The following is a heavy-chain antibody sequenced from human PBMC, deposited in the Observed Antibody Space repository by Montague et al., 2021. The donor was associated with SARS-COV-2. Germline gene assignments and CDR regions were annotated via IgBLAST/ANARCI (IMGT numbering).Heavy chain of an antibody. V-gene: IGHV4-34*01. J-gene: IGHJ6*03. CDR3: ARLGDGVVPSPILGVGPYYSYYYMDV. CDR2: IYHGGST. D-gene: IGHD3-10*01. CDR1: GGSISTYF. Sequence: SETLSLTCAVHGGSISTYFWNWIRQPPGKGLEWIGEIYHGGSTNYNPSLKSRVTISADTSKNQFSLKLTSVAAADTAVYYCARLGDGVVPSPILGVGPYYSYYYMDVWGKGTTVTVSS.